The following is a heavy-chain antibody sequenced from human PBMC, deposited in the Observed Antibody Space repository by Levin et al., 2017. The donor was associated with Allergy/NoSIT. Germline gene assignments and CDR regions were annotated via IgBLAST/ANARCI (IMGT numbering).Heavy chain of an antibody. V-gene: IGHV3-33*01. CDR2: IWYDGSNK. CDR3: ASAGCTGGVCYTKLLFDY. J-gene: IGHJ4*02. CDR1: GFTFSSYG. Sequence: PGGSLRLSCAASGFTFSSYGMHWVRQAPGKGLEWVAVIWYDGSNKYYADSVKGRFTISRDNSKNTLYLQMNSLRAEDTAVYYCASAGCTGGVCYTKLLFDYWGQGTLVTVSS. D-gene: IGHD2-8*02.